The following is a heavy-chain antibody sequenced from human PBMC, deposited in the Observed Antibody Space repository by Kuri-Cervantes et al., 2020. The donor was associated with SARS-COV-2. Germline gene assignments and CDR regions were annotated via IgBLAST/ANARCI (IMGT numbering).Heavy chain of an antibody. D-gene: IGHD4-17*01. V-gene: IGHV4-59*08. Sequence: GSLRLSCTVSGGSISSYYWSWIRQPPGKGLEWIGNIYSSGRTNYNPSLKSRATILVYTSHNHFSLNLDSVTAADTAVYYCAKHDYGDYGTFDYWGPGTLVTVSS. CDR2: IYSSGRT. J-gene: IGHJ4*02. CDR1: GGSISSYY. CDR3: AKHDYGDYGTFDY.